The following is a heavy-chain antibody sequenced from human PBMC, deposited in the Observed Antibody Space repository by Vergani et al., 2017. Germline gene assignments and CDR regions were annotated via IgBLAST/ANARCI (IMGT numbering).Heavy chain of an antibody. D-gene: IGHD1-20*01. CDR1: GLRLSDYY. Sequence: QVQLVESGGGVVQPGRSLRLSCVASGLRLSDYYMNWIRQAPGKGPEWVAYISSSRLDVAYADFVRGRFTVSRNNAKNTLNLQMNNLGVEDTAVYYCARGGLVTATTIDYWGQGTLVNVSS. J-gene: IGHJ4*02. V-gene: IGHV3-11*04. CDR3: ARGGLVTATTIDY. CDR2: ISSSRLDV.